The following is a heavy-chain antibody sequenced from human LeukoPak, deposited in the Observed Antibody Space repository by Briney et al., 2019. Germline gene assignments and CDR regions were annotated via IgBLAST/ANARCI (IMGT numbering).Heavy chain of an antibody. V-gene: IGHV3-30-3*01. CDR3: ARDSDSSSWYLGT. CDR1: GFTFSSYA. CDR2: ISYDGSNK. D-gene: IGHD6-13*01. Sequence: PGGSLRLSCAASGFTFSSYAMHWVRQAPGKGLEWVAVISYDGSNKYYADSVKGRFTISRDNSKNTLYLQMNSLRAEDTAVYYCARDSDSSSWYLGTWGQGTLVTISS. J-gene: IGHJ4*02.